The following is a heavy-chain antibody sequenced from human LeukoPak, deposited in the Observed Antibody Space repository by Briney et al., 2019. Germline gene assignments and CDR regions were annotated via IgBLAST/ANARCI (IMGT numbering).Heavy chain of an antibody. Sequence: PSETLSLTCTVSGGSISSYYWSWIRQPPGKGLEWIGYIYYSGSTNYNPSLKSRVTISVDTSKNQFSLKLSSVTAADTAVYYCARDSADYPYYFDYWGQGTLVTVSS. D-gene: IGHD5-12*01. CDR1: GGSISSYY. CDR3: ARDSADYPYYFDY. CDR2: IYYSGST. V-gene: IGHV4-59*01. J-gene: IGHJ4*02.